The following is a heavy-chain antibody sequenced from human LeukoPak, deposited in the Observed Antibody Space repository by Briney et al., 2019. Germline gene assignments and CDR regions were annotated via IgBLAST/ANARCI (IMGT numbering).Heavy chain of an antibody. CDR1: GYTFTGYY. V-gene: IGHV1-2*02. D-gene: IGHD3-10*01. J-gene: IGHJ6*03. CDR3: ARGFGRYYYYYYMDV. Sequence: VASVKVSCKASGYTFTGYYMHWVRQAPGQGLEWMGWINPNSGGTNYAQKFQGRVTMTRDTSISTAYMELSRLRPDDTAVYYCARGFGRYYYYYYMDVWGKGTTVTVSS. CDR2: INPNSGGT.